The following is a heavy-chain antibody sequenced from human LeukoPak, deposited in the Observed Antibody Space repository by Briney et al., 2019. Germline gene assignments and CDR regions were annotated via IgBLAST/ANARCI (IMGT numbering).Heavy chain of an antibody. Sequence: GGSVRLSCEACGVTDRSNYMTWVRQAPGKGLEWVSVIYSGGSTDYADSVKGRFTISRDSSKNTLYLQMNSLRAEDTAFYYCARDHCSGGSCYSAYWGQGTLVTVSS. CDR3: ARDHCSGGSCYSAY. CDR2: IYSGGST. D-gene: IGHD2-15*01. V-gene: IGHV3-53*01. J-gene: IGHJ4*02. CDR1: GVTDRSNY.